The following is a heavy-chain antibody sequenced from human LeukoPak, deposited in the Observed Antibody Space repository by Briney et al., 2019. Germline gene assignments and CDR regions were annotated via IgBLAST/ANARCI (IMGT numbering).Heavy chain of an antibody. D-gene: IGHD6-13*01. V-gene: IGHV3-48*01. Sequence: GGSLRLSCAASGFTFSSYSMNWVRQAPGKGLEWVSYISSSSSTIYYADSVKGRFTISRDNAKNSLYLQMNSLRAEDTAVYYCAREWQQLENYYYYGMDVWGQGTTVTVSS. CDR3: AREWQQLENYYYYGMDV. J-gene: IGHJ6*02. CDR2: ISSSSSTI. CDR1: GFTFSSYS.